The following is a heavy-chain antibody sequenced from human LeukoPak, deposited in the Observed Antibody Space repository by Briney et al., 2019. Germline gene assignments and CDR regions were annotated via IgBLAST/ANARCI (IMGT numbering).Heavy chain of an antibody. CDR1: GCTFTSYG. V-gene: IGHV1-18*01. CDR3: ARDLNGIRFGELVIIPNWFDP. CDR2: IITYYGNT. D-gene: IGHD3-10*01. Sequence: ASVKVSCKASGCTFTSYGISWVRQAPGRGLEGMGWIITYYGNTKYSEKLQGGGIITTGAYTSTAHMELKSLRSDDTAVYCCARDLNGIRFGELVIIPNWFDPWGQGTLVTVSS. J-gene: IGHJ5*02.